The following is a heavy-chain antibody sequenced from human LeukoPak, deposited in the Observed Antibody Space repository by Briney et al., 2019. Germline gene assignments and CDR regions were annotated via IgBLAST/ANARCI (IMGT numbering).Heavy chain of an antibody. J-gene: IGHJ4*02. Sequence: PGGSLRLSCAASGFTFSSYDMHWVRQATGKGLEWVSAIGTAGDTYYPGSVKGRFTISRENAKNSLYLQMNSLRAGDTAVYYCARTSGWYGAFDYWGQGTLVTVSS. CDR1: GFTFSSYD. CDR3: ARTSGWYGAFDY. CDR2: IGTAGDT. V-gene: IGHV3-13*01. D-gene: IGHD6-19*01.